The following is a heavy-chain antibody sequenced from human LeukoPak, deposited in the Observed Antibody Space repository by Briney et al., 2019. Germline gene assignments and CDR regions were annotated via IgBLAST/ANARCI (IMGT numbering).Heavy chain of an antibody. D-gene: IGHD2-15*01. CDR3: ARDRIYCSGGSCPSGYFDY. Sequence: GGSLRLSCAASGFTVSSNYMSWVRQAPGKGLEWVSVIYSGGSTYYADSVKGRFTISRDNSKNTLYLQMNSLRAEDTVVYYCARDRIYCSGGSCPSGYFDYWGQGTLVTVSS. J-gene: IGHJ4*02. V-gene: IGHV3-53*01. CDR2: IYSGGST. CDR1: GFTVSSNY.